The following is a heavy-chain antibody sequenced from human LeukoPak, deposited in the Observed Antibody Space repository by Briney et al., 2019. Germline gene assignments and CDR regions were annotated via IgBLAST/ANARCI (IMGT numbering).Heavy chain of an antibody. CDR2: ISGSGDNT. V-gene: IGHV3-23*01. Sequence: TGGSLRLSCAASGFTFSSYAVSWVRQVPGKGLEWVSVISGSGDNTYYADSVKGRFTISRDNSKNMLYLQMNSLRAEDTAVYYCARVVENFDYWGQGTLVTVSS. D-gene: IGHD2-15*01. J-gene: IGHJ4*02. CDR3: ARVVENFDY. CDR1: GFTFSSYA.